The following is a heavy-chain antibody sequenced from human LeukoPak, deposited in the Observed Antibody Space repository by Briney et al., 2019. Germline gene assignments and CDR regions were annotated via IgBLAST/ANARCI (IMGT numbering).Heavy chain of an antibody. CDR3: AGSIAARLDY. Sequence: SETLSLTCTVSGGSISGYYWSWIRQPPGKGLEWIGEINHSGSTNYNPSLKSRVTISVDTSKNQFSLKLSSVTAADTAVYHCAGSIAARLDYWGQGTLVTVSS. V-gene: IGHV4-34*01. J-gene: IGHJ4*02. CDR2: INHSGST. CDR1: GGSISGYY. D-gene: IGHD6-6*01.